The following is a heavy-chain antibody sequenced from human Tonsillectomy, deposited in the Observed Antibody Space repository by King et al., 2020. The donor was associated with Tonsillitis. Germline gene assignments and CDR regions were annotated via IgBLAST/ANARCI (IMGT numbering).Heavy chain of an antibody. CDR3: ARYNGGICGVVTTGVYFFDY. Sequence: EVQLVESGGGLVQPGGSLRLSCAASGFTFSSYSMNWVRQAPGKGLEWFSYISSCSSTIYYADSVKGRFTISRDNAKNSLYLQMNSLRAEDTAVYYGARYNGGICGVVTTGVYFFDYWGQGTLVTVSS. CDR2: ISSCSSTI. J-gene: IGHJ4*02. CDR1: GFTFSSYS. V-gene: IGHV3-48*01. D-gene: IGHD3-3*01.